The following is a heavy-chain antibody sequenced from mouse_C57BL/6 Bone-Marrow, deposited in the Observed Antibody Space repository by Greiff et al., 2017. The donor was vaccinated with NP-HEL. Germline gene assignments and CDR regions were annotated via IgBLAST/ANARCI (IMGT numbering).Heavy chain of an antibody. CDR2: ISSGGSYT. CDR3: ARHYYSNDFDY. CDR1: GFTFSSYG. Sequence: EVKLVESGGDLVKPGGSLKLSCAASGFTFSSYGLSWVRQTPDKRLEWVATISSGGSYTYYPDSVKGRFTISRDNAKNTLYLQMSRLKSEDTARYYYARHYYSNDFDYWDQGTTLTVSS. V-gene: IGHV5-6*01. J-gene: IGHJ2*01. D-gene: IGHD2-5*01.